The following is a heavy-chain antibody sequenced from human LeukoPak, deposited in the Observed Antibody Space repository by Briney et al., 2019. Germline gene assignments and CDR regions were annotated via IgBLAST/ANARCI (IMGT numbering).Heavy chain of an antibody. CDR3: AKDFDPVAGSPPT. CDR1: GFTFDDYA. CDR2: ISWNSGSI. V-gene: IGHV3-9*01. J-gene: IGHJ5*02. D-gene: IGHD6-19*01. Sequence: GGSLRLSCAASGFTFDDYAMHWVRQAPGKGLEWVSGISWNSGSIGYADSVKGRFTISRDNAKNSLYLQMNSLRAGDTALYYCAKDFDPVAGSPPTWGQGTLVTVSS.